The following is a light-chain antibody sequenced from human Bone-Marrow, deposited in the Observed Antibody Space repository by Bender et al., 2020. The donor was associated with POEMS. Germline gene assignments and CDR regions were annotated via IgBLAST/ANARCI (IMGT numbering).Light chain of an antibody. Sequence: SYVLTQPPSVSVAPGQTARISCGGANIGSKSVHWYQQKPGQAPILVVYDDTDRPSGIPERFSGANSGNTATLTISRVEAGDEADYYCQVWESSSDHPGVFGAGTKVSVL. CDR1: NIGSKS. CDR3: QVWESSSDHPGV. V-gene: IGLV3-21*02. J-gene: IGLJ1*01. CDR2: DDT.